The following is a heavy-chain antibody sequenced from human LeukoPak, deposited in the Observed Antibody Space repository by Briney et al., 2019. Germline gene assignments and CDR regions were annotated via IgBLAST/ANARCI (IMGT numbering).Heavy chain of an antibody. CDR2: INPNSGGT. CDR1: GYTFTGYY. Sequence: ASVKVSCKASGYTFTGYYMHWVRQAPGQGLEWMGRINPNSGGTNYAQKFQGRVTMTRDTSISTAYMELSRLRSEDTAVYYCARDRVVVVAATDYYYYYGMGVWGQGTTVTVSS. V-gene: IGHV1-2*06. D-gene: IGHD2-15*01. J-gene: IGHJ6*02. CDR3: ARDRVVVVAATDYYYYYGMGV.